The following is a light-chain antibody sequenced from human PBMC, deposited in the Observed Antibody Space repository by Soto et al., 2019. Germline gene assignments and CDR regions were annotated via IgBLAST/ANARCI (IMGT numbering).Light chain of an antibody. V-gene: IGKV3-15*01. J-gene: IGKJ2*01. CDR2: GAS. Sequence: EIVMTQSPATLSVSPGERATLSCRASQSVSSNLAWYQQKPGQAPRLLIYGASTRATGIPARFSGSGSGTESTLTSSRLQSDFFAFYYCQYYNYCPYTFGQGTKLEIK. CDR1: QSVSSN. CDR3: QYYNYCPYT.